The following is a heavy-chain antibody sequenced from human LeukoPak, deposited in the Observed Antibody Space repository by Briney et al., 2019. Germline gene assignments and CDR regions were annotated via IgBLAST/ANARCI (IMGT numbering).Heavy chain of an antibody. CDR3: ARVAAVGKGVFDY. V-gene: IGHV3-48*03. CDR1: GFTFSSYE. D-gene: IGHD6-13*01. Sequence: PGGSLRLSCAASGFTFSSYEMNWVRQAPGKGPEWVSYVSGSGSTIYYADSVKGRFTISRDNAKTSLYLQMNSLRVEDTAVYYCARVAAVGKGVFDYWGQGTLVTVS. CDR2: VSGSGSTI. J-gene: IGHJ4*02.